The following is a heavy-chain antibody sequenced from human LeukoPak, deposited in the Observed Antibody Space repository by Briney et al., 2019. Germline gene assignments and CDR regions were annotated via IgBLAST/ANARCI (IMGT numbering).Heavy chain of an antibody. CDR3: GTTVTTSFYYYYSMDV. D-gene: IGHD4-17*01. J-gene: IGHJ6*02. Sequence: GESLKISCKGSGYSFTSYWIGWVRQMPGKGLEWMGIIYPGDSDTRYSPSFQGQVTISADKSISTAYLQWSSLKASDTAMYYCGTTVTTSFYYYYSMDVWGQGTTVTVSS. V-gene: IGHV5-51*01. CDR1: GYSFTSYW. CDR2: IYPGDSDT.